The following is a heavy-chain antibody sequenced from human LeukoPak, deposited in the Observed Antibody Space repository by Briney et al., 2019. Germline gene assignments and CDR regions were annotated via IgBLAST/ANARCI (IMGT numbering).Heavy chain of an antibody. D-gene: IGHD6-13*01. CDR1: GFTFSSYA. CDR2: ISYDGSNK. CDR3: ARLEKGAAAVFDAFDI. V-gene: IGHV3-30-3*01. J-gene: IGHJ3*02. Sequence: GRSLRLSCAASGFTFSSYAMHWVRQAPGKGLEWVAAISYDGSNKYYADSVKGRFTISRDNSKNTLYLQMNSLRAEDTAVYYCARLEKGAAAVFDAFDIWGQGTMVTVSS.